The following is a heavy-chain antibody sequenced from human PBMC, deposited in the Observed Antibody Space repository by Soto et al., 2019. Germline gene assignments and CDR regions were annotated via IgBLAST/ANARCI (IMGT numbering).Heavy chain of an antibody. D-gene: IGHD3-10*01. CDR2: IRSKAYGGTT. V-gene: IGHV3-49*03. CDR1: GFTFGDYA. CDR3: TRAFNMVRGLPPWIDP. J-gene: IGHJ5*02. Sequence: PGGSLRLACTASGFTFGDYAMSWFRQAPGKGLEWVGFIRSKAYGGTTEYAASVKGRFTISRDDSKSIAYLQMNSLKTEDTAVYYCTRAFNMVRGLPPWIDPWGQGTLVTVSS.